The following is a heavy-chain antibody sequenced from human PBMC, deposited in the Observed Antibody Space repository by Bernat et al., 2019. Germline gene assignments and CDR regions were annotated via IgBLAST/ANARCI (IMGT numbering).Heavy chain of an antibody. Sequence: QVQLVESGGGGVQPGRSLRLSCAASGFTFSSYAIHWVRQAPGKGLEWVAVISYDGSNKYYAGSVKGRFTISRDNSKNTLYRKMNSLRAEDTAVYYCARDAVNYYGSNVRGYFDYWGQGTLVTVSS. V-gene: IGHV3-30-3*01. CDR1: GFTFSSYA. CDR2: ISYDGSNK. J-gene: IGHJ4*02. CDR3: ARDAVNYYGSNVRGYFDY. D-gene: IGHD3-10*01.